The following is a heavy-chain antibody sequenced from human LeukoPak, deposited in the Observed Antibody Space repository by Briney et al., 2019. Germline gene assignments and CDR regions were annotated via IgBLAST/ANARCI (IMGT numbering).Heavy chain of an antibody. CDR2: ANPDDSDT. CDR3: ARLRWPRGGRSSFDY. J-gene: IGHJ4*02. D-gene: IGHD3-10*01. V-gene: IGHV5-51*01. Sequence: GESLKISCKGSGYSFTSHWIGWVGQMPGIGLEWMGIANPDDSDTIYSPSFQGQVTISADESITTAYLQWSSLKASDTAMYYCARLRWPRGGRSSFDYWGQGALVTVSS. CDR1: GYSFTSHW.